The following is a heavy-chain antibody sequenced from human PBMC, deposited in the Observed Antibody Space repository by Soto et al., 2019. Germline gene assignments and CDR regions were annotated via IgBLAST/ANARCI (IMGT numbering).Heavy chain of an antibody. CDR1: GFTFGSYA. Sequence: PGGSLRLSCSASGFTFGSYAFHWVRQAPGKGLEYFSAINSSGSYIYYADSVKGRFTISRDNAKNTLYLQMNSLRAEDTAVYYCARDSGDYDFWSGYYTGPFDYWGQGTLVTVSS. V-gene: IGHV3-64*04. CDR2: INSSGSYI. CDR3: ARDSGDYDFWSGYYTGPFDY. D-gene: IGHD3-3*01. J-gene: IGHJ4*02.